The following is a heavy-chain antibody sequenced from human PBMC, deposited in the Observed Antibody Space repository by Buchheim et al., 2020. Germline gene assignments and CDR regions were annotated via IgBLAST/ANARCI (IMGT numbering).Heavy chain of an antibody. CDR1: GFTFSDSA. V-gene: IGHV3-73*02. CDR3: TRQGSDSYWYFDL. CDR2: IRSKAHNFAT. D-gene: IGHD2-21*02. Sequence: EVQLVESGGGLVQPGGSLTLSCAASGFTFSDSAMHWVRQASGKELEWVGRIRSKAHNFATAYAASMRGRFTVSRDDSNKSAYLQMNSLKTEDTAVYYCTRQGSDSYWYFDLWGRGTL. J-gene: IGHJ2*01.